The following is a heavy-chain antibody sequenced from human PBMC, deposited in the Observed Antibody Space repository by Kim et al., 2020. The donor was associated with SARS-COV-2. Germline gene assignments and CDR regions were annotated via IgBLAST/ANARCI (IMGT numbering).Heavy chain of an antibody. CDR1: GGTFSSYA. D-gene: IGHD3-9*01. CDR3: ARDLEILGRYFDWLSHNYYSCGMDV. J-gene: IGHJ6*02. Sequence: SVKVSCKASGGTFSSYAISWVRQAPGQGLEWMGGIIPMFGTANYAQKFQGRVTITADESTSTAYMELSSLRSEDTAVYYCARDLEILGRYFDWLSHNYYSCGMDVWGQGTTVTVPS. V-gene: IGHV1-69*13. CDR2: IIPMFGTA.